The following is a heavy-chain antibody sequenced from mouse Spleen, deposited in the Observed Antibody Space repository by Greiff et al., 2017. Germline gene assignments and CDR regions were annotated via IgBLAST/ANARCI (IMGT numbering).Heavy chain of an antibody. V-gene: IGHV1-7*01. CDR3: ARGGNSYYYAMDY. Sequence: QVQLKESGAELAKPGASVKLSCKASGYTFTSYWMHWVKQRPGQGLEWIGYINPSSGYTKYNQKFKDKATLTADKSSSTAYMQLSSLTYEDSAVYYCARGGNSYYYAMDYWGQGTSVTVSS. CDR2: INPSSGYT. D-gene: IGHD2-1*01. CDR1: GYTFTSYW. J-gene: IGHJ4*01.